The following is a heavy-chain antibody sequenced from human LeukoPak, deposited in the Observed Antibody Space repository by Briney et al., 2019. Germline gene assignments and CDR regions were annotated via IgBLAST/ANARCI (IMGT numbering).Heavy chain of an antibody. CDR1: GYTLTELS. CDR3: ARELRWPTGGAFDI. V-gene: IGHV1-69*04. D-gene: IGHD4-23*01. J-gene: IGHJ3*02. CDR2: IIPILGIA. Sequence: GASVKVSCKVSGYTLTELSMHWVRQAPGQGLEWMGRIIPILGIANYAQKFQGRVTITADKSTSTAYMELSSLRSEDTAVYYCARELRWPTGGAFDIWGQGTMVTVSS.